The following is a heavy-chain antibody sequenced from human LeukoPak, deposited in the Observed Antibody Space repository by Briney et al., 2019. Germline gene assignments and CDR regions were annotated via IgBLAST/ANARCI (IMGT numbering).Heavy chain of an antibody. CDR3: ATPRTYDSSGYDAFDI. J-gene: IGHJ3*02. D-gene: IGHD3-22*01. CDR2: INPSGGST. CDR1: GYTFTSYY. V-gene: IGHV1-46*01. Sequence: ASVKVSCKASGYTFTSYYIHWVRQAPGQGLEWMGIINPSGGSTSYAQKFQGRVTMTRDTSTSTVYMELSSLRSEDTAVYYCATPRTYDSSGYDAFDIWGQGTMVTVSS.